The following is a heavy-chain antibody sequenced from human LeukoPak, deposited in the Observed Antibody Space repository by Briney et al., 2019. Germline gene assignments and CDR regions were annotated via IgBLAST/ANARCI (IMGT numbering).Heavy chain of an antibody. J-gene: IGHJ4*02. Sequence: PGGSLRLSCAASGFTFSNYAMTWVRQAPGKGLEWVSGISGSGGNPYYADSVKGRFTISRDNSKNTVYLQMNSLRADDTAVYYCAKLYTSRWYNDYWGQGTLVTVSS. V-gene: IGHV3-23*01. CDR1: GFTFSNYA. CDR2: ISGSGGNP. D-gene: IGHD6-13*01. CDR3: AKLYTSRWYNDY.